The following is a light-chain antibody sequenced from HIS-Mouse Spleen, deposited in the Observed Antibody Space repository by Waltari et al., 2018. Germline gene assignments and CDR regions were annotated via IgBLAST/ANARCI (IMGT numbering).Light chain of an antibody. V-gene: IGLV3-25*03. CDR1: ALPKQS. J-gene: IGLJ3*02. Sequence: SYELTQPPSVSVSPGQTARITCSGDALPKQSAYWYQQKPGQAPVLVLYKDSERPSGIPERFSGSSSGTTVTLTISGVQAEDEADYYCQSADSSGTGWVFGGGTKLTVL. CDR3: QSADSSGTGWV. CDR2: KDS.